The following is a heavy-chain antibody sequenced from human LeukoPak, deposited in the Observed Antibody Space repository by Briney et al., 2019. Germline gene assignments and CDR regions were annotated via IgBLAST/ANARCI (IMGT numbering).Heavy chain of an antibody. CDR3: ARDLRGYSGYAY. J-gene: IGHJ4*02. CDR2: IIPIFGTA. Sequence: SVKVSCKASGGTFSSDAISWVRQAPGQGLEWMGGIIPIFGTANYAQKFQGRVTITADESTSTAYMELSSLRSEDTAVYYCARDLRGYSGYAYWGQGTLVTVSS. D-gene: IGHD5-12*01. CDR1: GGTFSSDA. V-gene: IGHV1-69*13.